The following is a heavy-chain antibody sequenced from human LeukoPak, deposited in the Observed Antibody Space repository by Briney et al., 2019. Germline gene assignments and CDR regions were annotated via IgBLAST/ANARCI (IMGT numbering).Heavy chain of an antibody. Sequence: ASVKVSCKASGYTFTSYGISWVRQAPGQGLEWVGIINPRGGSTTYAQKFQGRVTMTRDTSTSTVYMELSSLRSEDTGVYYCARVPGNRGYDYYFDYWGQGSLVTVSS. CDR1: GYTFTSYG. V-gene: IGHV1-46*01. J-gene: IGHJ4*02. CDR2: INPRGGST. D-gene: IGHD5-12*01. CDR3: ARVPGNRGYDYYFDY.